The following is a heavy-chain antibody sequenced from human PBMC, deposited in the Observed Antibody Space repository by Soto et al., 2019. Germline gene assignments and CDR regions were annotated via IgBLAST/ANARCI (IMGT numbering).Heavy chain of an antibody. V-gene: IGHV1-18*01. CDR2: ISAYNGNT. CDR3: ARDLTRASQGIFDP. J-gene: IGHJ5*02. D-gene: IGHD3-10*01. Sequence: GASVKVSCKASGYTFTSYGISWVRHAPGQGLEWMGWISAYNGNTNYAQKLQGRVTMTTDTSTSTAYMELRSLRSDDTAVYYCARDLTRASQGIFDPWGQGTLVTVSS. CDR1: GYTFTSYG.